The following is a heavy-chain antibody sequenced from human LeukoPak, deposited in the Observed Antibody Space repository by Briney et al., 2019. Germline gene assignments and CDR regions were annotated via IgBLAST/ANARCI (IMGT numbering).Heavy chain of an antibody. D-gene: IGHD6-13*01. Sequence: GASVKVSCKASGYTFTGYYMHWVRQAPGQGLEWMGWINPNSGGTNYAQKFQGRVTMTRDTSISTAYMELSRLRSDDTAVYYCAREGTSIAAADYNWFDPWGQGTLVTVSS. V-gene: IGHV1-2*02. CDR3: AREGTSIAAADYNWFDP. J-gene: IGHJ5*02. CDR2: INPNSGGT. CDR1: GYTFTGYY.